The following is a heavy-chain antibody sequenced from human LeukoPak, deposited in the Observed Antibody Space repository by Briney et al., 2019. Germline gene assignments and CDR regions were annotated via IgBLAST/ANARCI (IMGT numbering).Heavy chain of an antibody. CDR2: INHSGST. CDR1: GGSFSGYY. V-gene: IGHV4-34*01. J-gene: IGHJ5*02. Sequence: SETLSLTRAVYGGSFSGYYWSWIRQPPGKGLEWIGEINHSGSTNYNPSLKSRVTISVDTSKNQFSLKLSSVTAADTAVYYCARGIRYWFDPWGQGTLVTVSS. CDR3: ARGIRYWFDP.